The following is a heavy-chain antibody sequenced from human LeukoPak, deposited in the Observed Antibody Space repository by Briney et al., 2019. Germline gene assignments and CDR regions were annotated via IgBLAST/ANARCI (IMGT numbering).Heavy chain of an antibody. V-gene: IGHV3-23*01. CDR1: GFTFSSYA. CDR2: ISGGGGST. J-gene: IGHJ6*03. D-gene: IGHD6-13*01. Sequence: GGSLRLSCAASGFTFSSYAMSWVRQAPGKGLEWVSAISGGGGSTYYADSVKGRFTISRDDAKNTLYLQMNSLRAEDTAVYYCARGYDVGSSSWYALSTYYYYYMDVRGKGTTVTVSS. CDR3: ARGYDVGSSSWYALSTYYYYYMDV.